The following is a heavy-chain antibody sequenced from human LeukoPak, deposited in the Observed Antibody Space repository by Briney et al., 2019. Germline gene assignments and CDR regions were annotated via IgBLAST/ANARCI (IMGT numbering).Heavy chain of an antibody. Sequence: GESLRLSCGASGFTFSSYWMHWVRQAPGKGLVWISRINSDGSTTSYADSVKGRFTISRDNAKNTLYLQMNSLRAEDTAVYYCARGNYYGQDYWGQGTLVTVSS. CDR1: GFTFSSYW. V-gene: IGHV3-74*01. CDR2: INSDGSTT. CDR3: ARGNYYGQDY. D-gene: IGHD3-10*01. J-gene: IGHJ4*02.